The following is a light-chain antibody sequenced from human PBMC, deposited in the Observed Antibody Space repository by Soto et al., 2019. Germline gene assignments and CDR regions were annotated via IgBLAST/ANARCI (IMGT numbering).Light chain of an antibody. J-gene: IGKJ5*01. CDR1: QSVSSY. Sequence: ETMMTQSPDTLSVSLGERATLSCRASQSVSSYLAWYQQKPGQAPRLLIYDASNRATGIPARFSGSGSGTDVTLTISSLEPEDFAVYYCQQRSNWPSITFGQGTRLEIK. V-gene: IGKV3-11*01. CDR2: DAS. CDR3: QQRSNWPSIT.